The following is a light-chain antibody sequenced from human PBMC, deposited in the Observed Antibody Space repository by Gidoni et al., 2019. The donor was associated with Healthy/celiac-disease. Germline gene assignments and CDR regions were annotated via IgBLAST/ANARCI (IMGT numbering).Light chain of an antibody. J-gene: IGKJ5*01. CDR1: QGISRY. V-gene: IGKV1-8*01. CDR3: QQYYSYPIT. Sequence: AIRMTQSPASLSASTGDRVTITCRASQGISRYLAWYQQKPGKAPKLLIYAASTWQSGVPSRFSGSGSGTDFTLTISCLQPEDFATYYCQQYYSYPITFGQGTRLEIK. CDR2: AAS.